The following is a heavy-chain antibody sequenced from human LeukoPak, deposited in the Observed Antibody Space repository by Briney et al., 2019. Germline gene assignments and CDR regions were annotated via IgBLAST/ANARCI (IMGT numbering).Heavy chain of an antibody. CDR3: ARTYYYGSGSYSLDY. CDR1: GGSISSYY. V-gene: IGHV4-59*01. J-gene: IGHJ4*03. CDR2: IYYSGST. Sequence: PSETLSLTCTVSGGSISSYYWSWIRQPPGKGLEWIGYIYYSGSTNYNPSLKSRVTISVDTSKNQFSLKLSSVTAADTAVYYCARTYYYGSGSYSLDYWGPGTTVTVSS. D-gene: IGHD3-10*01.